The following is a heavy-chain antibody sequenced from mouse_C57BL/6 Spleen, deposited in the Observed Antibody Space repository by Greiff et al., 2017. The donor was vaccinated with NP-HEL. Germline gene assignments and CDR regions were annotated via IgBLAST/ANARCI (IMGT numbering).Heavy chain of an antibody. D-gene: IGHD3-2*02. J-gene: IGHJ2*01. CDR1: GYAFSSSW. V-gene: IGHV1-82*01. Sequence: VQRVESGPELVKPGASVKISCKASGYAFSSSWMNWVKQRPGKGLEWIGRIYPGDGDTNYNGKFKGKATLTADKSSSTAYMQLSSLTSEDSAVYFCARWDSSGYAFDYWGQGTTLTVSS. CDR2: IYPGDGDT. CDR3: ARWDSSGYAFDY.